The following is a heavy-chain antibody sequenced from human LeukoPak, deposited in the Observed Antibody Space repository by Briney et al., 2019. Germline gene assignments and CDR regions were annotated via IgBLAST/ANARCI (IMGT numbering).Heavy chain of an antibody. V-gene: IGHV3-48*01. CDR2: ITYSSSTI. J-gene: IGHJ4*02. CDR1: GFAFSSYS. Sequence: GGSLRLSCAASGFAFSSYSMNWVRQAPGKGLEWFAYITYSSSTIYYSDSVNGRFTISGHSSKNTLYLQMNGLRAEDTAVYYCARESSVSGWYIYWGLGTLVTVS. D-gene: IGHD6-19*01. CDR3: ARESSVSGWYIY.